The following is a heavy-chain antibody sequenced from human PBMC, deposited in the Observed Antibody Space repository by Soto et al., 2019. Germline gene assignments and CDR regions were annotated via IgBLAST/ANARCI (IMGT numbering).Heavy chain of an antibody. CDR1: GFTFSDHY. V-gene: IGHV3-72*01. CDR3: ARVDYGSGSYQDH. Sequence: EVQLVESGGGLVQPGGSLRLSCAASGFTFSDHYMDWVRQAPGKGLEWVGRTRNKANSYTTEYAAAVKGRFTISRDDSKNSLYLQMNSLKTEDTAVYYCARVDYGSGSYQDHWGQGTLVTVSS. D-gene: IGHD3-10*01. CDR2: TRNKANSYTT. J-gene: IGHJ4*02.